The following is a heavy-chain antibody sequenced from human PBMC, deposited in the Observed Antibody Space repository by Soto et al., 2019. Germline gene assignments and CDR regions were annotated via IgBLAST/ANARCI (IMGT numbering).Heavy chain of an antibody. J-gene: IGHJ4*01. D-gene: IGHD2-15*01. CDR2: ISGSSSSI. CDR1: GLSFITSF. Sequence: SGGSLRLSCAASGLSFITSFMNWVRQAPGKGLEWVSYISGSSSSIYYADSVKGRFTISRDNAMNSLFLQMNSLRDEDSAVYYCATGPIYSNIDNWGHGTQVTVSS. V-gene: IGHV3-48*02. CDR3: ATGPIYSNIDN.